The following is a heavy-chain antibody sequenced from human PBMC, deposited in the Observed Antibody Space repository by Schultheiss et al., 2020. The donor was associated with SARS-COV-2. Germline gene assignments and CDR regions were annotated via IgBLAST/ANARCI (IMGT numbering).Heavy chain of an antibody. D-gene: IGHD2-8*01. J-gene: IGHJ4*02. CDR3: ARGLQYVFDY. CDR2: IYWDDDK. V-gene: IGHV2-70*01. Sequence: SGPTLVKPTQTLTLTCTFSGFSLNTYGVGVGWIRQPPGKALEWLAVIYWDDDKYYSTSLKTRLTISKDTSKNQVVLTMTNMDPVDTATYYCARGLQYVFDYWGQGTLVTVSS. CDR1: GFSLNTYGVG.